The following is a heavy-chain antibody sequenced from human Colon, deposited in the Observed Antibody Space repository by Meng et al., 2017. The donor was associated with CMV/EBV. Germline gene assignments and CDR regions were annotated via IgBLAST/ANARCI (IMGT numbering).Heavy chain of an antibody. Sequence: GESLKISCAASGFTFSSDAMHWVRQAPGKGLEWVAMISYDGSNNYYAESVQGRFTVSRDNSKNTLYLLMNSLRDEDTAVYYCAKPDSSGYYSMAYWGQGTLVTVSS. D-gene: IGHD3-22*01. J-gene: IGHJ4*02. CDR1: GFTFSSDA. V-gene: IGHV3-30-3*01. CDR3: AKPDSSGYYSMAY. CDR2: ISYDGSNN.